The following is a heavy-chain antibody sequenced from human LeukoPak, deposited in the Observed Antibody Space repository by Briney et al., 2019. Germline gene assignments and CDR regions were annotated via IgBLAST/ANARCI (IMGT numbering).Heavy chain of an antibody. Sequence: SETLSLTCTVSGGSISSGGYYWSWIRQHPGKGLEWIGYIYYSGSTYYNPSLKSRVTISVDTSKNQFSLKLSSVTAADTAVYYCARGVVVAATEAFDIWGQGTMVTVSS. CDR2: IYYSGST. J-gene: IGHJ3*02. D-gene: IGHD2-15*01. CDR3: ARGVVVAATEAFDI. V-gene: IGHV4-31*03. CDR1: GGSISSGGYY.